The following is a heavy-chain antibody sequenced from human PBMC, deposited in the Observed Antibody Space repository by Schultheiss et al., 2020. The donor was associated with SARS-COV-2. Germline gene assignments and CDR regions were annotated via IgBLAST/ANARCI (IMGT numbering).Heavy chain of an antibody. D-gene: IGHD3-10*01. V-gene: IGHV3-15*01. Sequence: AGSLRLSCAVSGFTFSGSAMHWVRQASGKGLEWVGRIRSKTDGGTTDYAAPVKGRFTISRDDSKNTLYLQMNSLKTEDTAVYYCTTAALLWFGEGFDYWGQGTLVTVSS. J-gene: IGHJ4*02. CDR1: GFTFSGSA. CDR3: TTAALLWFGEGFDY. CDR2: IRSKTDGGTT.